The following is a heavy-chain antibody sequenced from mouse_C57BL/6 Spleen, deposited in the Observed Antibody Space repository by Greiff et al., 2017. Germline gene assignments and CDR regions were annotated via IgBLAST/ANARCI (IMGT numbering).Heavy chain of an antibody. J-gene: IGHJ4*01. CDR3: ARSPGPSSYSKYDAMDY. V-gene: IGHV1-9*01. CDR2: ILPGSGCT. Sequence: VQLQQSGAELMKPGASVKLSCKATGYPFTGYWIEWVKQRPGHGLEWIGEILPGSGCTNYNEKYKGKATFTADTSSNTAYLQLSSLTTEDSAVYYCARSPGPSSYSKYDAMDYWGQGTSVTVSS. CDR1: GYPFTGYW. D-gene: IGHD2-5*01.